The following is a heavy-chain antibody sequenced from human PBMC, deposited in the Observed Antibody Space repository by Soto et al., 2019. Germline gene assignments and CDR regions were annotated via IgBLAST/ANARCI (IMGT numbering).Heavy chain of an antibody. Sequence: EVQLVESGGGLVQPGRSLRLSCAASGFTFSSYSMNWVRQAPGKGLEWVSYISSSSSTIYYADSVKGRFTISRDNAKNSLYLQMNSLRAEDTAVYYCASDCSSTSCYPYYYMDVWGKGTTVTVSS. D-gene: IGHD2-2*01. V-gene: IGHV3-48*01. CDR1: GFTFSSYS. CDR2: ISSSSSTI. CDR3: ASDCSSTSCYPYYYMDV. J-gene: IGHJ6*03.